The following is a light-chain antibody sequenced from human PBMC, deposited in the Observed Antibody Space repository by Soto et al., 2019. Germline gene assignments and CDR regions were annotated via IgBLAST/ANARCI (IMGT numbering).Light chain of an antibody. Sequence: DVQMTQSPSSLSASVGDRITITCRASPGISNFVAWYQQKAGKVPKLLISGASTSESGVPSRFSGSGSGTDFTLTISSLQPEDVATYYCQKYNSAPYTFGQGTKVDIK. J-gene: IGKJ2*01. V-gene: IGKV1-27*01. CDR2: GAS. CDR3: QKYNSAPYT. CDR1: PGISNF.